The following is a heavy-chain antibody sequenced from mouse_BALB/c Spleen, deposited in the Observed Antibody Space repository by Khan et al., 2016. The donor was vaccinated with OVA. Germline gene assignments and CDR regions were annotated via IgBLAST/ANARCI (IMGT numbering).Heavy chain of an antibody. J-gene: IGHJ2*01. CDR3: AREGNDGYPYLDY. CDR2: ISTYYGDA. D-gene: IGHD2-3*01. V-gene: IGHV1S137*01. CDR1: GYTFTDYA. Sequence: QVQLKQSGAELVRPGVSVKISCKGSGYTFTDYAMHWVKQSHAKSLEWIGVISTYYGDASYNQKFKGKATMTVDKSSSTAYMELARLTSEDSAIYYCAREGNDGYPYLDYWGQGTTLTFSS.